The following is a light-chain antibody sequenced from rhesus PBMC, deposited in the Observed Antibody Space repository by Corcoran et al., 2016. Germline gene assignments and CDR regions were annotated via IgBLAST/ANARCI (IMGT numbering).Light chain of an antibody. CDR3: QHGYGTPFT. CDR2: KTS. CDR1: QGISSY. J-gene: IGKJ3*01. V-gene: IGKV1-25*01. Sequence: DIQMTQSPSSLSASVGDRVTITCRASQGISSYLAWYQQKPGKVPKLLIYKTSTFQRGVPSRFSGSGAGTDYTFTISSLQPEDVATYYCQHGYGTPFTFGPVTKLDIK.